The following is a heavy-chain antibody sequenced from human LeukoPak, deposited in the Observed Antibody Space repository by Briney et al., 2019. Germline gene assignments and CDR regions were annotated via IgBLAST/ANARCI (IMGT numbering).Heavy chain of an antibody. CDR1: GGSISSYY. V-gene: IGHV4-39*01. CDR2: IYYSGST. Sequence: SETLSLTCTVSGGSISSYYWSWIRQPPGKGLEWIGSIYYSGSTYYNPSLKSRVTISVDTSKNQFSLKLSSVTAADTAIYYCARIGHDLYQTFDFWGNGNLITVSS. D-gene: IGHD2-2*01. J-gene: IGHJ4*01. CDR3: ARIGHDLYQTFDF.